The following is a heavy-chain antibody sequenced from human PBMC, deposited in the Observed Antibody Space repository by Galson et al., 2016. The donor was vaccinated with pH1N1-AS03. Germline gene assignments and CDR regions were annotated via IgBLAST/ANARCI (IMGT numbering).Heavy chain of an antibody. CDR3: ASEGRFLDWDNYAMDV. D-gene: IGHD3/OR15-3a*01. V-gene: IGHV1-69*13. CDR1: GGTFSNHG. Sequence: SVKVSCKASGGTFSNHGISWVRQAPGQGLEWMGGLVPIFRTAKYAQKFQGRVTMTADDSADASTSTAYTELSNLRSEDTGVYYCASEGRFLDWDNYAMDVWGQGTTVTVSS. CDR2: LVPIFRTA. J-gene: IGHJ6*02.